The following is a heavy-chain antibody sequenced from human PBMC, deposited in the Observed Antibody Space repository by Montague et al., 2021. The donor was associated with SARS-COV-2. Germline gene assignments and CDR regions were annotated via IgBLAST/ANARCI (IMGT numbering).Heavy chain of an antibody. V-gene: IGHV3-21*01. J-gene: IGHJ4*02. Sequence: SRRLSCAASGFRFSDYTMNWVRQPPGKGLEWVSSISSGRSYIYYADSVKGRFTISRDNAENSLFLQMSSLRADDTGVYYCVRVGATGELDSWGQGALVVVSS. CDR3: VRVGATGELDS. CDR1: GFRFSDYT. D-gene: IGHD7-27*01. CDR2: ISSGRSYI.